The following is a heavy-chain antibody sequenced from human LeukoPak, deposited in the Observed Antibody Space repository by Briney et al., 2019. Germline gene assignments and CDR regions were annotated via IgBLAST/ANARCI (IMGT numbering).Heavy chain of an antibody. V-gene: IGHV3-64D*06. CDR2: ISSNGGST. D-gene: IGHD4-17*01. J-gene: IGHJ4*02. CDR1: GFTFSSYA. Sequence: PGGSLRLSCAASGFTFSSYAMHWVRQAPGKGLEYVSAISSNGGSTYYADSVKGRFTISRDNSKNTLYLQMSSLRAEDTAVYYCVKDLAVTRNLAFDYWGQGTLVTVSS. CDR3: VKDLAVTRNLAFDY.